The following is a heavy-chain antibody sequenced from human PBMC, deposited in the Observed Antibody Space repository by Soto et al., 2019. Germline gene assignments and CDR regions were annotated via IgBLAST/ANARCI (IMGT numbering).Heavy chain of an antibody. CDR2: IIPIFGTA. V-gene: IGHV1-69*06. CDR1: GGTFSSYA. Sequence: ASVKVSCKASGGTFSSYAISWVRQAPGQGLEWMGGIIPIFGTANYAQKFQGRVTITADKSTSTAYVELSSLRSEDTAVYYCAGSAVQPYGSGSYYNFDYWGQGTLVTVSS. CDR3: AGSAVQPYGSGSYYNFDY. J-gene: IGHJ4*02. D-gene: IGHD3-10*01.